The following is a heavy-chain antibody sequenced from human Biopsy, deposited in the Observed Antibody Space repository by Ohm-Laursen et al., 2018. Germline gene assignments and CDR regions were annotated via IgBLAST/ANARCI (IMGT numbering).Heavy chain of an antibody. CDR2: IYAGATT. CDR3: ARGSGSGFYFDQ. V-gene: IGHV3-66*01. Sequence: SLRLSCAASKFTVRTNSMSWVRLAPGKGLEWVSVIYAGATTYYPDSVKGRFTISRDNSRSTVYLQMDSLRGGDTAVYFCARGSGSGFYFDQWGQGTLVTVSS. CDR1: KFTVRTNS. J-gene: IGHJ4*02. D-gene: IGHD2-15*01.